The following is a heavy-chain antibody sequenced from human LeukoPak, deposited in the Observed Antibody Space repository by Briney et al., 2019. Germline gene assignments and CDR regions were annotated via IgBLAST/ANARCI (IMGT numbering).Heavy chain of an antibody. CDR1: GFTCSTYW. Sequence: GGSLRLSCAASGFTCSTYWMAWVGQAPGKGLEGVANMKRDGSEVYYANSVKGHFTISRDNAKNSLYLQMNSLRAEDTAVYYCARYTEYYFDYCGQGTLVTVSS. CDR2: MKRDGSEV. D-gene: IGHD2-2*02. V-gene: IGHV3-7*01. CDR3: ARYTEYYFDY. J-gene: IGHJ4*02.